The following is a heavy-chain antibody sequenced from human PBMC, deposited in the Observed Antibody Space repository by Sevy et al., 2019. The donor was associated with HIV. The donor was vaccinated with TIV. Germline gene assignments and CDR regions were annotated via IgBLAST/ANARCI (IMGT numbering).Heavy chain of an antibody. CDR1: GFTFSDYY. CDR3: ATHQLFASGYLGYFDY. J-gene: IGHJ4*02. CDR2: ISNSGTTK. Sequence: GGSLRLSCAASGFTFSDYYISWIRQAPGKGLEWISYISNSGTTKYYADSAKGRFTISRDNTKNSLYLQVNNLRAEDTVVYYCATHQLFASGYLGYFDYWGQGTLVTVSS. V-gene: IGHV3-11*01. D-gene: IGHD3-3*01.